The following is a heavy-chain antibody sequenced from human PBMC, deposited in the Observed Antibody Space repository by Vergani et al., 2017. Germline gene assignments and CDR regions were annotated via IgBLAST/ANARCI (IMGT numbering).Heavy chain of an antibody. V-gene: IGHV3-33*01. CDR2: TWYDGSNK. CDR3: ARDVRLLYNRFDP. Sequence: QVQLVESGGGVVQPGRSLRLSCAASGFTFNQYGMHWVRPAPGKGLEGVAVTWYDGSNKQYADSVKGRFTISRDNSKSTMYLQMNGLRDDDTGVYYCARDVRLLYNRFDPSLQGTLVTVSS. D-gene: IGHD1-14*01. CDR1: GFTFNQYG. J-gene: IGHJ5*02.